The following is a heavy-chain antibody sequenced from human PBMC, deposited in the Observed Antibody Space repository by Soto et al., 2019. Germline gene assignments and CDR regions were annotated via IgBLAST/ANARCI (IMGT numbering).Heavy chain of an antibody. D-gene: IGHD2-21*02. CDR1: GYTFTGYY. CDR2: INPNSGGT. J-gene: IGHJ6*03. Sequence: GASVKVSCKAPGYTFTGYYMHWGRQVSGQGLEWMGWINPNSGGTNYAQKFQGWVTMTRDTSISTAYMELSRLRSDDTAVYYCARGDYYYYYYMXVWGKGTTVTVSS. CDR3: ARGDYYYYYYMXV. V-gene: IGHV1-2*04.